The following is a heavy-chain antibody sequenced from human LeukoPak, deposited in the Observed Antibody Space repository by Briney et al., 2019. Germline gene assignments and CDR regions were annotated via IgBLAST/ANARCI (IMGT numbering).Heavy chain of an antibody. V-gene: IGHV4-4*02. CDR3: ARVQQWLVLGWFDP. CDR2: IYHSGST. D-gene: IGHD6-19*01. J-gene: IGHJ5*02. CDR1: GGSISGSNW. Sequence: PSGTLPLTCAVSGGSISGSNWWSWVRQPPGKGLEWIGEIYHSGSTNYNPSLKSRVTISVDKSKNQFSLKLSSVTAADTAVYYCARVQQWLVLGWFDPWGQGTLVTVSS.